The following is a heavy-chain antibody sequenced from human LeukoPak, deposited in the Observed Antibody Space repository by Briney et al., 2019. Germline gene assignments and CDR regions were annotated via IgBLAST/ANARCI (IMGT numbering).Heavy chain of an antibody. CDR3: ARAGITVASPFDY. CDR1: GGSFSGYY. Sequence: SETLSLTCAVYGGSFSGYYWSWIRQPPGKGLEWIGEINHGGSTNYNPSLESRVTISADTSKSQFSLRLSSVTAADTAVYYCARAGITVASPFDYWGQGTLVTVSS. CDR2: INHGGST. J-gene: IGHJ4*02. D-gene: IGHD6-19*01. V-gene: IGHV4-34*01.